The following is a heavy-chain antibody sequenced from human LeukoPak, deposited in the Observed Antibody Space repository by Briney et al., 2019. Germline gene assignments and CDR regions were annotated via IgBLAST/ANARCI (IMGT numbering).Heavy chain of an antibody. CDR1: GFTFSSYE. V-gene: IGHV3-48*03. CDR3: ARTTYDFWSGYYAGY. CDR2: ISSSGSTI. D-gene: IGHD3-3*01. Sequence: QSGGSLRLSCAASGFTFSSYETNWVRQAPGKGLEWVSYISSSGSTIYYADSVKGRFTISRDNAKNSLYLQMNSLRAEDTAVYYCARTTYDFWSGYYAGYWGQGTLVTVSS. J-gene: IGHJ4*02.